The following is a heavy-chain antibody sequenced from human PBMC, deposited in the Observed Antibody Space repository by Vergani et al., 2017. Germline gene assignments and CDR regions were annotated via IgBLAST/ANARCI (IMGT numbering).Heavy chain of an antibody. J-gene: IGHJ4*02. D-gene: IGHD4-17*01. CDR3: AKDRAGGAAYGDY. CDR1: GFTFSSYG. V-gene: IGHV3-30*18. Sequence: VQMLESGGGLVQPGGSLRLSCAASGFTFSSYGMHWVRQAPGKGLEWVAVISYDGSNKYYADSVKGRFTISRDNSKNTLYLQMNSLRAEDTAVYYCAKDRAGGAAYGDYWGQGTLVTVSS. CDR2: ISYDGSNK.